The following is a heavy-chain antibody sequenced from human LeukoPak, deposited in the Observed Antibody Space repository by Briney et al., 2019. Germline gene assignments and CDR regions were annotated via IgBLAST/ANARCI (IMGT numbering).Heavy chain of an antibody. D-gene: IGHD2-2*02. V-gene: IGHV4-31*03. Sequence: SETLSLTCTVSGGSISSGGYYWSWIRQHPGKGLEWIGYIYYSGSTYSNPSLKSRVTISVDTSKNQFSLNLSSVAAADTAVYYCARYCSSTNCYKGGFDPWGQGTLVTVSS. CDR1: GGSISSGGYY. J-gene: IGHJ5*02. CDR2: IYYSGST. CDR3: ARYCSSTNCYKGGFDP.